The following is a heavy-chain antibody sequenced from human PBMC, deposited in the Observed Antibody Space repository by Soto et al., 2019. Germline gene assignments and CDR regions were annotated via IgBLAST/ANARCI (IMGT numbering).Heavy chain of an antibody. D-gene: IGHD2-21*01. CDR2: IWYDGSHQ. CDR3: AREGYGGEAPVAC. Sequence: QVKLVESGGGVVQPGRSLRLSCAASGFTFRSHGMHWVRQAPGKGLEWGAVIWYDGSHQYYGDSVKGRFTISRDNSKNTLSLQMNSLRAEDTAIYYCAREGYGGEAPVACWGQGTLVTVSS. CDR1: GFTFRSHG. J-gene: IGHJ4*02. V-gene: IGHV3-33*01.